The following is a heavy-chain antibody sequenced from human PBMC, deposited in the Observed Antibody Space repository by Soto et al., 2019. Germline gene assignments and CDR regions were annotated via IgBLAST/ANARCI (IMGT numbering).Heavy chain of an antibody. CDR2: INAGNGNT. Sequence: ASVKVSCKASGYTFTSYAMHGVRQAPGQRLEWMGWINAGNGNTKYSQKFQGRVTITRDTSASTAYMELSSLRSEDTAVYYCARDYDVWSGYPPFDPWGQGTLVTVSS. D-gene: IGHD3-3*01. CDR1: GYTFTSYA. J-gene: IGHJ5*02. CDR3: ARDYDVWSGYPPFDP. V-gene: IGHV1-3*01.